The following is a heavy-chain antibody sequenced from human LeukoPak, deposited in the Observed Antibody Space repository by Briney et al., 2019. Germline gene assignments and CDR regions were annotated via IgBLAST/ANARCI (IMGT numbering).Heavy chain of an antibody. D-gene: IGHD3-3*01. CDR1: GFTFSTYW. CDR2: ISGDGSST. Sequence: GGSLRLSCAASGFTFSTYWMHWVRQTPGKGLVWVSRISGDGSSTSYAGSVKGRFTISRDNAKNTLYLQMSSLRAEDTAVYFCARDRWRSWGQGTLVTVSS. V-gene: IGHV3-74*01. CDR3: ARDRWRS. J-gene: IGHJ4*02.